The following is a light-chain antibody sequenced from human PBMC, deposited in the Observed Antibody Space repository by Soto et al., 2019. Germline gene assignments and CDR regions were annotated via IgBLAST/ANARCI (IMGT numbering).Light chain of an antibody. Sequence: QSVLTQPASVSGSPGQSITISCTGTSSDVGSYNLVSWYQQHPGKAPKLMIYEVSKRPSGVSNRFSGSKSGNTASLTISGLQAEDEADYYCCSYAGSSTSEGYVFGTGTKVTVL. CDR3: CSYAGSSTSEGYV. CDR1: SSDVGSYNL. CDR2: EVS. J-gene: IGLJ1*01. V-gene: IGLV2-23*02.